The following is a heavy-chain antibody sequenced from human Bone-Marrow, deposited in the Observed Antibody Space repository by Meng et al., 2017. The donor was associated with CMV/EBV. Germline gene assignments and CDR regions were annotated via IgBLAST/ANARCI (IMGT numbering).Heavy chain of an antibody. D-gene: IGHD3-3*01. CDR1: GFTFSSYE. CDR2: VTGGGGST. V-gene: IGHV3-23*01. Sequence: GESLKISCAASGFTFSSYEMNWVRQAPGKGLEWVSGVTGGGGSTYYADSVKGRFTISRDNSKNTLYLQMNNLRAKDTATYYCAKYFDLWSGYGSYFDSWGRGTLVTVSS. J-gene: IGHJ4*02. CDR3: AKYFDLWSGYGSYFDS.